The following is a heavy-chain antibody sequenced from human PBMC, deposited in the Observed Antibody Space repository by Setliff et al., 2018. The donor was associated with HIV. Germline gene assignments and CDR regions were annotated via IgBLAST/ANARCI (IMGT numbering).Heavy chain of an antibody. CDR2: IIPIFGTA. D-gene: IGHD3-10*01. CDR1: GGTFSSYA. CDR3: ARARRSSMVRGTYFDY. J-gene: IGHJ4*02. Sequence: SVKVSCQASGGTFSSYAISWVRQAPGQGLEWMGGIIPIFGTANYAQKFQGRVTITADESTRTAYMELSSLRSEDTAVYYCARARRSSMVRGTYFDYWGQGTLVTVSS. V-gene: IGHV1-69*13.